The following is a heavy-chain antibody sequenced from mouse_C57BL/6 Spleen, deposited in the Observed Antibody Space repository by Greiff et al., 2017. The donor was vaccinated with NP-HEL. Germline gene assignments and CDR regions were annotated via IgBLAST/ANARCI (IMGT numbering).Heavy chain of an antibody. D-gene: IGHD4-1*01. CDR1: GYSFTDYY. J-gene: IGHJ2*01. CDR3: ARSGDWGTRNFDC. Sequence: VQLQQSGPELVKPGASVKISCKASGYSFTDYYMNWVKQSHGTRLEWIGVINPNYGTTSYNQKFKGKATLTVDQSSSTAYMQLNSLTSEDSAVYYCARSGDWGTRNFDCWGQGTTLTVSS. CDR2: INPNYGTT. V-gene: IGHV1-39*01.